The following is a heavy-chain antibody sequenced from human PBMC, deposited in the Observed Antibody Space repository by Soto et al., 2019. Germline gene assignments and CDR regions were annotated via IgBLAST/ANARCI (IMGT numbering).Heavy chain of an antibody. Sequence: QVQLVQSGAEVKKPGASVKVSCKASGYTFTSYGISWVRQAPGQGLEWMGWISAYNGNTNYAQKLQGRVTMTTDTSTSTAYMELRSLRSDGTAVYYCAREEYSSSWYAKYYYYGMDVWGQGTTVTVSS. CDR1: GYTFTSYG. CDR3: AREEYSSSWYAKYYYYGMDV. CDR2: ISAYNGNT. D-gene: IGHD6-13*01. J-gene: IGHJ6*02. V-gene: IGHV1-18*01.